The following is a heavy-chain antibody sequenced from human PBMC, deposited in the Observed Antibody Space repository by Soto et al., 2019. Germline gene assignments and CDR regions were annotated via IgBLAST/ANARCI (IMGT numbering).Heavy chain of an antibody. V-gene: IGHV4-61*01. J-gene: IGHJ5*02. CDR1: GGSVNSGSYY. CDR2: IYYSGST. Sequence: SETLSLTCTVFGGSVNSGSYYWSWIRQPPGKGLGWIGNIYYSGSTIYNPSLKSRVTISVDTSKSQFSLKLTSVTAADTAVYYCAREQRSIVSPWFDPWGQGTLVTVSS. D-gene: IGHD2-15*01. CDR3: AREQRSIVSPWFDP.